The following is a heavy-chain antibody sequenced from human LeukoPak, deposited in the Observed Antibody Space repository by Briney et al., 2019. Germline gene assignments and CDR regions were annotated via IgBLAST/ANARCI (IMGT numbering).Heavy chain of an antibody. CDR1: GVTLSSYA. D-gene: IGHD1-1*01. CDR3: ARDINWNYMDL. Sequence: GGSLRLSCAASGVTLSSYAMSWARQAPGKGLEWVSGISSSGSGGNTYYADSVKGRFTISRDTSKNTLYLQMNTMGPEDTAVYYCARDINWNYMDLWGQGTLVTVSS. J-gene: IGHJ4*02. V-gene: IGHV3-23*01. CDR2: ISSSGSGGNT.